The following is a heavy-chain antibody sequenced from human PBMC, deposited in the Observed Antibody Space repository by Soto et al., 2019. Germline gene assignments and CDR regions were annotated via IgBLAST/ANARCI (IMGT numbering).Heavy chain of an antibody. CDR2: IESGGST. CDR1: GFTGSSSY. J-gene: IGHJ6*04. Sequence: EVQLVETGGGVIQRGGSLRLSCNASGFTGSSSYMSWVRQAPGMGLEWVAVIESGGSTHYADSVKGRFTISRDNSKNMIYLQLHTRRAEDTAVYYCAKDLGPLRLLNCYFYGLDVWGKGTTVTVSS. D-gene: IGHD2-15*01. CDR3: AKDLGPLRLLNCYFYGLDV. V-gene: IGHV3-53*02.